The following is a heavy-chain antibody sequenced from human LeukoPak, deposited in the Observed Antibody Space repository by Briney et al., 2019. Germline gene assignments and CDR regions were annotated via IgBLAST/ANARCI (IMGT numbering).Heavy chain of an antibody. CDR3: ARAEYDRSLGFGY. D-gene: IGHD3-22*01. Sequence: GGSLRLSCAASGFTFSSYGMHWVRQAPGKGLEGVALISSGGSTYYADSVKGRFTISRDNSKNTLYLQVNSLRAEDTAVYYCARAEYDRSLGFGYWGQGPLATVPS. J-gene: IGHJ4*02. CDR1: GFTFSSYG. CDR2: ISSGGST. V-gene: IGHV3-NL1*01.